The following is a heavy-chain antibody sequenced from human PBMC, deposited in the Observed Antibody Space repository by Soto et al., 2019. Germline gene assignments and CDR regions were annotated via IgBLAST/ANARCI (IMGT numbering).Heavy chain of an antibody. CDR2: ISGSDGKT. CDR1: GFSFSSYA. D-gene: IGHD2-15*01. V-gene: IGHV3-23*01. CDR3: ARWSYLDY. J-gene: IGHJ4*02. Sequence: HPGGSLRLSCAASGFSFSSYAMSWVRQAPGKGLEWVSTISGSDGKTFYADSVKGRFSISRDTSDNMLYLQMNSLRDDGTAVYYCARWSYLDYWGQGARVTVSS.